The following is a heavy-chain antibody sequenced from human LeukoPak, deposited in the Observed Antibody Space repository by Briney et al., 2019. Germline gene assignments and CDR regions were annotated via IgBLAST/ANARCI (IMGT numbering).Heavy chain of an antibody. D-gene: IGHD3-9*01. J-gene: IGHJ4*02. Sequence: SETLSLTCTVSGGSISSYYWSWIWQPPGKGLEWIGYIYYSGSTNYNPSLKSRVTISVDTSKNQFSLKLSSVTAADTAVYYCARVSGDILTGYGIDYWGQGTLVTVSS. CDR3: ARVSGDILTGYGIDY. V-gene: IGHV4-59*01. CDR1: GGSISSYY. CDR2: IYYSGST.